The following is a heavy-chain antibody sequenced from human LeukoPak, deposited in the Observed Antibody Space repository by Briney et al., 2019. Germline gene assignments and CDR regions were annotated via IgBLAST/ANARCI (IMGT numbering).Heavy chain of an antibody. CDR3: AKGGGDCSGGICYSYVDC. V-gene: IGHV3-30*02. D-gene: IGHD2-15*01. J-gene: IGHJ4*02. CDR2: IRHDESVI. CDR1: GFTFSSYG. Sequence: PGGSLRLSCAASGFTFSSYGMHWARQAPGKGLEWVAFIRHDESVIYYADSVKGRFTISRDNPKHTLYLVMNSLRAEDTAVYYCAKGGGDCSGGICYSYVDCWGQGTLVTVSS.